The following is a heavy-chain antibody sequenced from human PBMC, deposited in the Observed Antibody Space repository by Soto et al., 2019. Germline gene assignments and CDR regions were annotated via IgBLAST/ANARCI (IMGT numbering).Heavy chain of an antibody. J-gene: IGHJ4*02. D-gene: IGHD1-26*01. V-gene: IGHV3-23*01. CDR3: SLCKVGATSNYFDY. CDR2: ISGSGGIT. Sequence: GGSLRLSSAASGFSFSSYAMSWVRQAPGKGLEWVSGISGSGGITYYADSVKGRFTISRDNSKNTLYLQLNSLRAEDTAVYYFSLCKVGATSNYFDYSCQATLVSVSS. CDR1: GFSFSSYA.